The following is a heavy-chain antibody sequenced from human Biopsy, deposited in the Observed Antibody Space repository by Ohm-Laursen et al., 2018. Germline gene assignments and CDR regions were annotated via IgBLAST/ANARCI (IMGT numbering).Heavy chain of an antibody. J-gene: IGHJ6*02. Sequence: SDTLSLTCAVYGGSFSGYYWSWIRQTPGKGLQWIGEINHSGSTNYNPSLKSRVIISVDTSKNQFSLKLTSVTAADTAVYYCARAVDYYDPYYYYGMDVWGQGTTVTISS. V-gene: IGHV4-34*01. CDR2: INHSGST. CDR1: GGSFSGYY. CDR3: ARAVDYYDPYYYYGMDV. D-gene: IGHD3-22*01.